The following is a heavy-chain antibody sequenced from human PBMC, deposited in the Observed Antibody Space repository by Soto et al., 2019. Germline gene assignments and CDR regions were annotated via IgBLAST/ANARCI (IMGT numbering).Heavy chain of an antibody. CDR3: ARIASTGRGWDV. CDR1: GCTFSRYW. J-gene: IGHJ6*02. CDR2: IKQDGSEK. Sequence: EAKLVESGGGLVQPGGSLRLSCADSGCTFSRYWMSWVRQAPVKGLEWVGNIKQDGSEKNYVDSVKGRFTISRDNAKNSLYLQMNSLRAEDTAVYYCARIASTGRGWDVWGQGTTVVVSS. V-gene: IGHV3-7*01. D-gene: IGHD6-13*01.